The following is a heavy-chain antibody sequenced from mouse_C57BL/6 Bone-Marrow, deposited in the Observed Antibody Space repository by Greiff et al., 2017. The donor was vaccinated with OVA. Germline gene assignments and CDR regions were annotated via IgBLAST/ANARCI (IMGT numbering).Heavy chain of an antibody. Sequence: LQQPGAELVMPGASVKLSCKASGYTFTSYWMHWVKQRPGQGLEWIGEIDPSDSYTNYNQKFKGKSTLTVDKSSSTAYMQLSSLTSEDSAVYYCAREGYPYYFDYWGQGTTLTVSS. V-gene: IGHV1-69*01. J-gene: IGHJ2*01. CDR1: GYTFTSYW. D-gene: IGHD3-1*01. CDR2: IDPSDSYT. CDR3: AREGYPYYFDY.